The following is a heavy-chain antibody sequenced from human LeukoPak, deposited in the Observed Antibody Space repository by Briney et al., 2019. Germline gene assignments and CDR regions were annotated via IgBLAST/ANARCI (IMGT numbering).Heavy chain of an antibody. Sequence: PSETLSLTCTVSGVSISSSSYYWGWIRQPPGKGLHCIGSIYYTGSIYYNPSLKGRVPISIDTSKSQFSLKLSSVTAADTAVYYCARQRGYGGNSCFDSWGQGTLVTVSS. CDR1: GVSISSSSYY. D-gene: IGHD4-23*01. V-gene: IGHV4-39*01. J-gene: IGHJ4*02. CDR3: ARQRGYGGNSCFDS. CDR2: IYYTGSI.